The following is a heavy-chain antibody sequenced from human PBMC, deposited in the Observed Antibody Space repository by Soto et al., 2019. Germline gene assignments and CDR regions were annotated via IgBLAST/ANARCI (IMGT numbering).Heavy chain of an antibody. V-gene: IGHV1-69*06. CDR3: ARGTSVKGATGRAFEI. Sequence: QVQLVQSGAEVKKPGSSVKVSCTASGVTFGSYTISWVRLAPGQGLEWVGGIIPIFTTTNYAQKFRGRVTITADRSTGTAYMELSRLGSEDTAVYYGARGTSVKGATGRAFEIWGQGTMITVSS. J-gene: IGHJ3*02. CDR2: IIPIFTTT. CDR1: GVTFGSYT. D-gene: IGHD1-26*01.